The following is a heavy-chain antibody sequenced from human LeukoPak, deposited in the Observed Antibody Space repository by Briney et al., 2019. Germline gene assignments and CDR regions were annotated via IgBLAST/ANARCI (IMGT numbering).Heavy chain of an antibody. CDR1: GYTFTCYY. V-gene: IGHV1-2*02. D-gene: IGHD6-19*01. Sequence: ASVQVSCKASGYTFTCYYMHWVRPAPGQGLEWMGWINPNSGGTNYAQKFQGRVTMTRDTSISTAYMELSRLRSDDTAVYYCAREGKVAGSRGFFDYWGQGTLVTVSS. CDR2: INPNSGGT. J-gene: IGHJ4*02. CDR3: AREGKVAGSRGFFDY.